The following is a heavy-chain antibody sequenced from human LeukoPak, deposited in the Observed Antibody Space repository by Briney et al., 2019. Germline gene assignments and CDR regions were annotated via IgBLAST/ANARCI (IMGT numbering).Heavy chain of an antibody. Sequence: SETLSLTCTVSGGSITSYYWSWIRQPPGKGLEWIGCIYYSGTTNYNPSLKSRVTMSVDTSKNQFSLKLSSVTAADTAVYYCARVRDGSSFSAFDIWGQGTMVTVSS. D-gene: IGHD1-26*01. J-gene: IGHJ3*02. V-gene: IGHV4-59*12. CDR3: ARVRDGSSFSAFDI. CDR2: IYYSGTT. CDR1: GGSITSYY.